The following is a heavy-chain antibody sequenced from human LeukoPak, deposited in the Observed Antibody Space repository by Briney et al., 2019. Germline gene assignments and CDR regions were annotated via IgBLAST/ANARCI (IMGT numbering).Heavy chain of an antibody. CDR1: GGTFSSYA. CDR2: IIPIPGIA. D-gene: IGHD3-3*01. CDR3: ARAGSYYDFWSGFAFDY. Sequence: SVKVSCKASGGTFSSYAISWVRQAPGQGLEWMGRIIPIPGIANHAQKFQGRVTITADKSTSTAYMELSSLRSEDTAVYYCARAGSYYDFWSGFAFDYWGQGTLVTVSS. J-gene: IGHJ4*02. V-gene: IGHV1-69*04.